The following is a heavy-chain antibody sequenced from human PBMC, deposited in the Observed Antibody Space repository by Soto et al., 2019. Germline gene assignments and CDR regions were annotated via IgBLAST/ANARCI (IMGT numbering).Heavy chain of an antibody. D-gene: IGHD3-22*01. V-gene: IGHV3-23*01. CDR3: AKEQDRYYFDSSGFPTDN. J-gene: IGHJ4*02. CDR2: IRGSGGST. CDR1: GFTFSSYA. Sequence: GGSLRLSCAASGFTFSSYALTWVRQAPGKGLEWVSGIRGSGGSTYYADSVKGRFTISRDNSKNTLYLQMNSLRAEDTAVYYCAKEQDRYYFDSSGFPTDNWGQGTPVTV.